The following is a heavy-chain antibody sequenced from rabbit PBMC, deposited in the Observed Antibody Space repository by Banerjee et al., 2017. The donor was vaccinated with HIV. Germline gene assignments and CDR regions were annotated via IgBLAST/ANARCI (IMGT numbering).Heavy chain of an antibody. Sequence: QSLEESGGDLVKPGASLTLTCTASGFTISSSYWICWVRQAPGKGLEWIACIVTSSDYTYYANWAKGRFTISKTSSTTVTLQMTSLTAADTATYFCAREDTGGGGLWDLWGPGTLVTVS. D-gene: IGHD1-1*01. V-gene: IGHV1S40*01. J-gene: IGHJ4*01. CDR3: AREDTGGGGLWDL. CDR2: IVTSSDYT. CDR1: GFTISSSYW.